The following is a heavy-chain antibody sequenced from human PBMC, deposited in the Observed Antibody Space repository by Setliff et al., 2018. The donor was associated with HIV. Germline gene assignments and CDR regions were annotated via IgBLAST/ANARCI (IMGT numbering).Heavy chain of an antibody. CDR1: GGSINTY. D-gene: IGHD1-26*01. CDR2: INYSGRT. Sequence: LREPLSLTCTVSGGSINTYWSWIRQPPGKGLEWIGYINYSGRTNYNPSLKSRATISLDTSKNQFSLKLTSVTAADTAVYYCARGARALGGDAFDIWGQGTMVTVSS. V-gene: IGHV4-59*08. CDR3: ARGARALGGDAFDI. J-gene: IGHJ3*02.